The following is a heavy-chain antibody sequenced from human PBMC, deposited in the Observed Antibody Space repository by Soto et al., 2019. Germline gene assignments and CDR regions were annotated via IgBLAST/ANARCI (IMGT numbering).Heavy chain of an antibody. CDR3: ARERPTGDGYKIGGLFDY. J-gene: IGHJ4*02. D-gene: IGHD2-21*01. V-gene: IGHV3-11*06. CDR1: GFTFSDYY. CDR2: ISSSSSYT. Sequence: GGSLRLSXAASGFTFSDYYMSWIRQAPGKGLEWVSYISSSSSYTNYADSVKGRFTISRDNAKNSLYLQMNSLRAEDTAVYYCARERPTGDGYKIGGLFDYWGQGTLVTVSS.